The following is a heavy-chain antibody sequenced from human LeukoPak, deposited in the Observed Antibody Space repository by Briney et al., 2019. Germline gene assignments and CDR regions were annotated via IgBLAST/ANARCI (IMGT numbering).Heavy chain of an antibody. J-gene: IGHJ6*02. CDR2: IYYSEST. CDR1: GGSINSGDYS. Sequence: SQTLSLTCTVSGGSINSGDYSWTWIPHPPGKALEWIGYIYYSESTLYNPSLKTRITISVDTSKNEFSLKLSSVTAADTAVYYCARVHHERLRLDVWGQGTTVTVSS. V-gene: IGHV4-31*03. D-gene: IGHD2-21*02. CDR3: ARVHHERLRLDV.